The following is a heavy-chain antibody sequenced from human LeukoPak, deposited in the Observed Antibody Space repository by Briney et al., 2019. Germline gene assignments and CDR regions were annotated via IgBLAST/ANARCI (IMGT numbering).Heavy chain of an antibody. Sequence: GGSLRLSCAASGFTFNRYWMHWVRQAPGEGPVWVAHILNDGGSTSYADSVKGRFTISRDNAKNTLSLQMNSLRAEDTAVYYCVRHNYGYDYWDQGTPVTVSS. CDR2: ILNDGGST. V-gene: IGHV3-74*01. J-gene: IGHJ4*02. CDR3: VRHNYGYDY. CDR1: GFTFNRYW. D-gene: IGHD5-18*01.